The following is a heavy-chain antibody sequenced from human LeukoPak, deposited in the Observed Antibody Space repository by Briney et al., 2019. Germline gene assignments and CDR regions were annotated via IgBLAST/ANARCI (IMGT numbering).Heavy chain of an antibody. J-gene: IGHJ3*02. CDR1: GASISSSTYH. Sequence: SETLSLTCNVSGASISSSTYHWGWIRQPPGKGLEWIASIYYRGRTYYNPSLKSRVTMSVGTSNNHFSLRLTSVTAADTALYFCTIFVVADSDAFEIWGQGTMVTVSS. CDR3: TIFVVADSDAFEI. D-gene: IGHD3-3*02. V-gene: IGHV4-39*07. CDR2: IYYRGRT.